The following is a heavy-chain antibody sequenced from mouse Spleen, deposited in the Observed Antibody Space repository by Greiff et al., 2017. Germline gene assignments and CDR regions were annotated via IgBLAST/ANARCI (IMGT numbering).Heavy chain of an antibody. Sequence: QVQLQQSGAELVMPGASVKLSCKASGYTFTSYWMHWVKQRPGQGLEWIGEIDPSDSYTNYNQKFKGKATLTVDKSSSTAYMQLSSLTSEDSAVYYCARLPTATSYWYFDVWGAGTTVTVSS. J-gene: IGHJ1*01. CDR3: ARLPTATSYWYFDV. CDR1: GYTFTSYW. D-gene: IGHD1-2*01. CDR2: IDPSDSYT. V-gene: IGHV1-69*01.